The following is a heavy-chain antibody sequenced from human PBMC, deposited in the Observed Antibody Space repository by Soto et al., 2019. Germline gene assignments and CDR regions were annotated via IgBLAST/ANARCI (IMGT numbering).Heavy chain of an antibody. CDR2: ISAGSRSI. Sequence: GGSLRLSCAASGFTFSTYTMNWVRQAPGKGLEWVSSISAGSRSIYYTDSLKGRSTVSRDNSKNSLYLQINSLKAVYSTVHYCPRSTPGNPFDIWGQGTMVTVSS. J-gene: IGHJ3*02. CDR3: PRSTPGNPFDI. CDR1: GFTFSTYT. V-gene: IGHV3-21*01. D-gene: IGHD3-10*01.